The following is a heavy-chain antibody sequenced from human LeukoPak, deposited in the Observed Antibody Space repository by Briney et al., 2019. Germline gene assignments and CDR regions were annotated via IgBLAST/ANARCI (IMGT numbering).Heavy chain of an antibody. J-gene: IGHJ4*02. CDR2: ISGNVRRT. D-gene: IGHD6-13*01. V-gene: IGHV3-23*01. Sequence: GGSLRLSCAASGFTFTNYAMAWVRQAPGNGLEWVSAISGNVRRTCSADSVQGRFTISRDNSKNTVYLQMDNLRAEDSAMYYCAKAHSISWPYAFDSWGQGTLVTVSS. CDR3: AKAHSISWPYAFDS. CDR1: GFTFTNYA.